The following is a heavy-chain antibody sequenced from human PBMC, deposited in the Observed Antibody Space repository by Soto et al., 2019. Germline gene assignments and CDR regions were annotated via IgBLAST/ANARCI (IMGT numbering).Heavy chain of an antibody. Sequence: QVQLVQSGAEVKKPGASVKVYCKSSGYTFTSYVINWVRQATGQGLEWMGWMNPNSANPGYAQKFQVRVTMSRNTSIGTAYMELSSLRSEETAVYYCAREKGSYALAYWGQGTLVSVSS. CDR3: AREKGSYALAY. V-gene: IGHV1-8*01. J-gene: IGHJ4*02. CDR2: MNPNSANP. CDR1: GYTFTSYV. D-gene: IGHD1-26*01.